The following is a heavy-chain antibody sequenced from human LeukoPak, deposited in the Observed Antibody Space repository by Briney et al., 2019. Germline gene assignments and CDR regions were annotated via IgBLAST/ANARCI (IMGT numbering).Heavy chain of an antibody. V-gene: IGHV4-59*12. CDR2: IYYSGTT. CDR3: ARDETHFYGSGSSNWFDP. D-gene: IGHD3-10*01. Sequence: SETLSLTCSVSGGSISGYYWSWNRQPPGKGLEWIGYIYYSGTTIYNPSLKSRLTISLDTSKNQFPLNLSSVTAADTAVYYCARDETHFYGSGSSNWFDPWGQGIQVTVSS. CDR1: GGSISGYY. J-gene: IGHJ5*02.